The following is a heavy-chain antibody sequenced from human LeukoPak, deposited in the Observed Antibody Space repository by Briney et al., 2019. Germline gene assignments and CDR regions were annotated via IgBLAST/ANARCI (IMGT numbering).Heavy chain of an antibody. CDR1: GFTLSTYA. V-gene: IGHV3-30*04. CDR3: ARANCGSTSCRGKDQFGV. J-gene: IGHJ3*01. CDR2: VWYGGMIK. Sequence: TGTSLRLSSAASGFTLSTYAMNWVRQSAGKRLEWVATVWYGGMIKAYTDSVQGRFTISRDDGKNSMYLQMNSLRAEDTALYSCARANCGSTSCRGKDQFGVWGQGTMVTVSS. D-gene: IGHD2-2*01.